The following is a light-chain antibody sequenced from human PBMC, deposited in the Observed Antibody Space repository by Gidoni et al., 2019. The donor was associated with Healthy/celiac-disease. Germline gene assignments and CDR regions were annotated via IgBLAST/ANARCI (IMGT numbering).Light chain of an antibody. V-gene: IGLV1-44*01. CDR2: IYN. J-gene: IGLJ1*01. CDR1: SSNIGTNP. Sequence: QYVLTQPPSASGTPGQRVTISCSGSSSNIGTNPVNWYQQLPGTAPKLLIYIYNQRPSGVPDRFSGSKSGTSASLAISGLQSEDEADYYCAAWDDSLNGLYVFGTGTKVTVL. CDR3: AAWDDSLNGLYV.